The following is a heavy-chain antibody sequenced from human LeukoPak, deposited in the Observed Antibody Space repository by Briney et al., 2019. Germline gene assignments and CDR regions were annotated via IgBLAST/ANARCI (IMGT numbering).Heavy chain of an antibody. V-gene: IGHV4-34*01. CDR1: GGSFSGYY. CDR3: ARGAAASY. J-gene: IGHJ4*02. Sequence: SETLSLTCAVYGGSFSGYYWSWIRQPPGKGLEWTGEINHSGSTNYNPSLKSRVTISVDTSKNQFSLKLSSVTAADTAVYYCARGAAASYWGQGTQVTVSS. CDR2: INHSGST. D-gene: IGHD6-13*01.